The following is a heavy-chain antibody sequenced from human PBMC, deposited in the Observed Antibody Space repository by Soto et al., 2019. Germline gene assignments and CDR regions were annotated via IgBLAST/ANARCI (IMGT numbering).Heavy chain of an antibody. CDR2: VHGGGST. D-gene: IGHD3-16*01. V-gene: IGHV3-53*01. CDR1: GFTVSNNH. CDR3: AGRLTTAASLDY. Sequence: VQLVESGGGLIQPGGSLRLSCAASGFTVSNNHMTWVRQAAGKGLELVSFVHGGGSTSYADSVKGRFTISRDNSKNTLYLQRDRLRAADTAIYYCAGRLTTAASLDYWGRGTLVTVSS. J-gene: IGHJ4*02.